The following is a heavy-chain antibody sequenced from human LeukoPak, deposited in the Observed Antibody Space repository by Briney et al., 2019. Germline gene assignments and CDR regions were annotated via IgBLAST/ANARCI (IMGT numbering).Heavy chain of an antibody. Sequence: ASVEVSCKASGYTFTSYYMHWVRQAPGQGLEWMGIINPSGGSTSYAQKFQGRVTMTRDTSTSTVYMELSSLRSEDTAVYYCARGQPPSIATADDAFDIWGQGTMVTVSS. V-gene: IGHV1-46*01. J-gene: IGHJ3*02. CDR2: INPSGGST. D-gene: IGHD6-13*01. CDR3: ARGQPPSIATADDAFDI. CDR1: GYTFTSYY.